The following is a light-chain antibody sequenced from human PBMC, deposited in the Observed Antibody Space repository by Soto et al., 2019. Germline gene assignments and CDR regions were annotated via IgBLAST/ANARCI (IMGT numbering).Light chain of an antibody. CDR1: QSISTY. Sequence: DIQMTQSPSSLSASVVDRVTITFRASQSISTYLIWYQQKPGKAPKLLIYATSSLQSGVPSRFSGSGSGTDFTLTISSLQPDDFATYYCQLSDSSFTFGQGTRLEIK. J-gene: IGKJ5*01. CDR3: QLSDSSFT. CDR2: ATS. V-gene: IGKV1-39*01.